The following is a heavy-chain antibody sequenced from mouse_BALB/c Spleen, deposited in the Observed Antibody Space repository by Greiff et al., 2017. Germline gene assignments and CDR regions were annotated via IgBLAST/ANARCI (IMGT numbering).Heavy chain of an antibody. D-gene: IGHD2-4*01. V-gene: IGHV2-6-4*01. CDR2: IWGGGST. CDR3: ARNGGYYDLYYAMDY. CDR1: GFSLSRYI. Sequence: VKLVESGPGLVAPSQSLSITCTVSGFSLSRYIVHWVRQPPGKGLEWLGMIWGGGSTDYNSALKSRLSISKDNSKSQVFLKMNSLQTDDTAMYYCARNGGYYDLYYAMDYWGQGTSVTVSS. J-gene: IGHJ4*01.